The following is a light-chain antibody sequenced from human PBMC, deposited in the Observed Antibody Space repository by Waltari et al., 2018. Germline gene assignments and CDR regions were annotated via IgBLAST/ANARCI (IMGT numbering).Light chain of an antibody. V-gene: IGLV4-60*03. CDR3: ETWDTHTRV. J-gene: IGLJ3*02. Sequence: QPVLTQSSSASASLGSWVNLTCTLSSGHRTYIVAWHQQQPGKAPRFLMTFERRGTYSRGGGVPDRFSVSSSGTDRYLTISDLQSEDEAEYYCETWDTHTRVFGGGTKLTVL. CDR2: FERRGTY. CDR1: SGHRTYI.